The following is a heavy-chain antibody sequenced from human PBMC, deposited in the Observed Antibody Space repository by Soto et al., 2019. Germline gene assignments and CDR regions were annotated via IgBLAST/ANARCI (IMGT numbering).Heavy chain of an antibody. CDR2: ITGSGGST. D-gene: IGHD2-21*01. CDR3: AKDVETACYSTFDY. Sequence: GGSRRLSCAASGFTFSSQAMSRVRPAPGKGLEWVSGITGSGGSTSYADSVKGRFTISRDNSKNTLYLQMNSLRAEDTAVYNCAKDVETACYSTFDYWGQGTLVTVSS. CDR1: GFTFSSQA. J-gene: IGHJ4*02. V-gene: IGHV3-23*01.